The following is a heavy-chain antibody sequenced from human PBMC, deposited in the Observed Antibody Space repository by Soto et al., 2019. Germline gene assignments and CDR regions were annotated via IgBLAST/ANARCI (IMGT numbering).Heavy chain of an antibody. CDR2: IYTSGST. CDR1: GGSISSGGYY. D-gene: IGHD3-22*01. V-gene: IGHV4-61*02. Sequence: SETLSLTCTVSGGSISSGGYYWSWIRQPAGKGLEWIGRIYTSGSTNYNPSLKSRVTMSVDTSKNQFSLKLSSVTAADTAVYYCSGTSLPIVMGYYYGMDVWGQGTTVTVSS. J-gene: IGHJ6*02. CDR3: SGTSLPIVMGYYYGMDV.